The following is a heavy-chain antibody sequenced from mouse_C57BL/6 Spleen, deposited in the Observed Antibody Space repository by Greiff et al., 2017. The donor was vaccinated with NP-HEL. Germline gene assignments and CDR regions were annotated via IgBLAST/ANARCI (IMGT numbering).Heavy chain of an antibody. Sequence: EVKLMESGGGLVQPGGSLSLSCAASGFTFTDYYMSWVRQPPGKALEWLGFIRNKANGYTTEYSASVKGRFTISRDNSQSILYLQMNALRAEDGATYYCARGGLLGFDYWGQGTTLTVSS. CDR1: GFTFTDYY. D-gene: IGHD2-3*01. J-gene: IGHJ2*01. CDR3: ARGGLLGFDY. V-gene: IGHV7-3*01. CDR2: IRNKANGYTT.